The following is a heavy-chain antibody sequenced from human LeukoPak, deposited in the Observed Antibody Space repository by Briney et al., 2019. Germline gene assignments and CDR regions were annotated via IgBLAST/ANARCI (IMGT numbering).Heavy chain of an antibody. Sequence: PGGSLRLSCAASGFTFSNYWMSWVRQAPGKGLQWVANINQDGSVKYYAESVKGRFTISRDNAKNSVYLQMNSLRAEDAAVYYCATSDHSSGCDWGQGTLVTVSS. D-gene: IGHD3-22*01. CDR1: GFTFSNYW. CDR3: ATSDHSSGCD. CDR2: INQDGSVK. V-gene: IGHV3-7*01. J-gene: IGHJ4*02.